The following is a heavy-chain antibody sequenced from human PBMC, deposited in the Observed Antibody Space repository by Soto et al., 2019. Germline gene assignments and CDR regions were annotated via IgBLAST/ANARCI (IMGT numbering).Heavy chain of an antibody. CDR2: IKQDGSEK. CDR1: GFTFSSYW. D-gene: IGHD6-6*01. J-gene: IGHJ3*02. V-gene: IGHV3-7*01. CDR3: ARDFRRIAARPGYAFDI. Sequence: GESLKISCAASGFTFSSYWMSWVRQAPGKGLEWVANIKQDGSEKYYVDSVKGRFTISRDNAKNSLYLQMNSLRAEDTAVYYCARDFRRIAARPGYAFDIWGQGTMVTVSS.